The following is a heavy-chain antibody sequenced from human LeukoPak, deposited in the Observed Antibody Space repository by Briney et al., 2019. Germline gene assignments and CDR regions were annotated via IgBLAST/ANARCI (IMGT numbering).Heavy chain of an antibody. D-gene: IGHD6-25*01. CDR1: GGSISSSSYY. CDR2: IYYSGST. J-gene: IGHJ4*02. CDR3: ATIIRIAAVGLDY. V-gene: IGHV4-39*01. Sequence: ETLSLTCTVSGGSISSSSYYWGWIRQPPGKGLEWIGSIYYSGSTYYNPSLKSRVTISVDTSKNQFSLKLSSVTAADTAVYYCATIIRIAAVGLDYWGQATMVTDCS.